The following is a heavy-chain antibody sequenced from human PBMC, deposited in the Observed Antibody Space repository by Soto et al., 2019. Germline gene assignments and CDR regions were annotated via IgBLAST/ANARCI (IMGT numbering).Heavy chain of an antibody. Sequence: PSETLSLTCTVSGGSISSYYWSWNRQPPGKGLEWIGYIYYSGSTNYNPSLKSRVTISVDTSKNQFSLKLSSVTAADTAVYYCARVRVAAAVTLNFDYWGQGTLVTVSS. CDR3: ARVRVAAAVTLNFDY. V-gene: IGHV4-59*01. D-gene: IGHD6-13*01. CDR2: IYYSGST. J-gene: IGHJ4*02. CDR1: GGSISSYY.